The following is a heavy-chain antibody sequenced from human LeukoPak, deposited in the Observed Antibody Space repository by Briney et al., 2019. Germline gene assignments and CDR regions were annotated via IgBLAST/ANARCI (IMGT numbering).Heavy chain of an antibody. D-gene: IGHD4-17*01. J-gene: IGHJ4*02. CDR2: IYHSGST. Sequence: SETLSLTCAVSGGSISSGGYSWSWIRQPPGKGLEWIGYIYHSGSTYYNPSLKSRVTISVDRSKNQFSLKLSSVTAADTAVYYCASLYGDYVFGYWGQGTLVTVSS. CDR1: GGSISSGGYS. CDR3: ASLYGDYVFGY. V-gene: IGHV4-30-2*01.